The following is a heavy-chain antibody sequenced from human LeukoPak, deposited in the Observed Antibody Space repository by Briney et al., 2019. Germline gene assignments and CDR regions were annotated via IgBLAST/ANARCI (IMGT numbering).Heavy chain of an antibody. Sequence: GGSLRLSCAASGFTVSSSYMSWVRQAPGKGLEWVSVIYSGGSTYYADSVKGRFTISRDNAKNTLYLQMNSLRVEDTAVYYCARPHTGFDSWGQGTLVTVSS. J-gene: IGHJ4*02. V-gene: IGHV3-53*01. CDR2: IYSGGST. CDR3: ARPHTGFDS. CDR1: GFTVSSSY.